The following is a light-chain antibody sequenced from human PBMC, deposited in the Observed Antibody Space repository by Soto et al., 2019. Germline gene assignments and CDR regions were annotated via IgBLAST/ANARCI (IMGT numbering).Light chain of an antibody. CDR2: GAS. CDR1: QSVSSSS. CDR3: QQYGSSPRT. Sequence: ETVLTQSPGTLSLSPGERATLSCRASQSVSSSSLAWYQQKPGQAPRLLSYGASSRATGIPDRFSGSGSGTDFTLTISRLEPEDFAVYYCQQYGSSPRTFGQGTKVDIK. J-gene: IGKJ1*01. V-gene: IGKV3-20*01.